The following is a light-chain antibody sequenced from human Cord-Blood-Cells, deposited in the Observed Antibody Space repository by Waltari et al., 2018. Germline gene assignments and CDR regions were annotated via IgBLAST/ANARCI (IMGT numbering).Light chain of an antibody. CDR1: QSISSY. Sequence: DIPMTPSPSSLSASVGDSSTLTCRASQSISSYLNWYQQKPGKAPKLLLYAASSLQSGVPSRFSGSGSGTDFTLTISSLQPEDFATYYCQQSYSTPQTFGQGTKVEIK. CDR3: QQSYSTPQT. J-gene: IGKJ1*01. V-gene: IGKV1-39*01. CDR2: AAS.